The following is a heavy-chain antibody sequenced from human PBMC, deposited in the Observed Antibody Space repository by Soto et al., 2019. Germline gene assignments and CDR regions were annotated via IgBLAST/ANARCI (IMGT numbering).Heavy chain of an antibody. CDR2: INPSGGST. Sequence: QVQLVQSGAEVKKPGASVKVSCKASGYTFASYYMHWVRQAPGQGLEWMGIINPSGGSTSYAQKFQGRVTMTRDTSTSTVYMELSSLRSVDTAAYYCARGGYSGYDSTGYYYYYGMDVWGQGTTVTVSS. CDR3: ARGGYSGYDSTGYYYYYGMDV. D-gene: IGHD5-12*01. CDR1: GYTFASYY. V-gene: IGHV1-46*01. J-gene: IGHJ6*02.